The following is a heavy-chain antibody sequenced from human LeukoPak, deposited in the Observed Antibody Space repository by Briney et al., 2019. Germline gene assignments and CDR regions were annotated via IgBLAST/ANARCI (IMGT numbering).Heavy chain of an antibody. D-gene: IGHD3-22*01. CDR3: ASGYDSSAGITGGEFDY. Sequence: SETLSLTCSVSDGSISSSGYYWGWIRQPPGKGLEWIGNIYYSGSTYNNPSLKSLVTISVDTSKNQFSLKLSSVTAADTAVYYCASGYDSSAGITGGEFDYWGQGTLVTASS. J-gene: IGHJ4*02. CDR1: DGSISSSGYY. V-gene: IGHV4-39*07. CDR2: IYYSGST.